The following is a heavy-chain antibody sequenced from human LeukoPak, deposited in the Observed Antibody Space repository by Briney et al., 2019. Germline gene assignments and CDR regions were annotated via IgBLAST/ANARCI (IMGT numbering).Heavy chain of an antibody. J-gene: IGHJ4*02. CDR1: GGSISSYY. CDR3: ARAIDIRAAPSDY. D-gene: IGHD6-6*01. V-gene: IGHV4-59*01. Sequence: KTSETLSLTCTVSGGSISSYYWSWIRQPPGKGLEWIGYIYYSGSTNYNSPFKSRVTISIDTSKNQFSLKLSSVTAADTAVYYCARAIDIRAAPSDYWGQGTLVTVSS. CDR2: IYYSGST.